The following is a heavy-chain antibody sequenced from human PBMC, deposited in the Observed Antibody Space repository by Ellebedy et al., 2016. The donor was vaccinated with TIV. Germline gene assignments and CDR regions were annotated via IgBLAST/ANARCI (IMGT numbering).Heavy chain of an antibody. Sequence: GESLKISCVASAFTSPFTFSNYWMHWVRQARGMGLEWISYISSSRSTIYYAASLKGRFTISRDNAKNSLYLQMNSLRAEDTAVYYCAREMGYCSGGSCYARLYYYNGMDVWGQGTTVTVSS. J-gene: IGHJ6*02. CDR3: AREMGYCSGGSCYARLYYYNGMDV. V-gene: IGHV3-48*01. CDR1: AFTSPFTFSNYW. CDR2: ISSSRSTI. D-gene: IGHD2-15*01.